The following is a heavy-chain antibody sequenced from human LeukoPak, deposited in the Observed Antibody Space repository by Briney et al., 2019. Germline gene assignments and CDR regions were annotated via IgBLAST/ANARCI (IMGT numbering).Heavy chain of an antibody. V-gene: IGHV5-51*01. CDR1: GYSFTNYW. J-gene: IGHJ4*02. CDR3: ARHVGDTSGTLFDY. D-gene: IGHD3-22*01. CDR2: IYPGDSDT. Sequence: GESLKISCKGFGYSFTNYWIGWVRQMPGKGLEWMGIIYPGDSDTRYSPSFEGQVTISADKSISTAYLQWSSLKASDTAIYYCARHVGDTSGTLFDYWGQGTLVTASS.